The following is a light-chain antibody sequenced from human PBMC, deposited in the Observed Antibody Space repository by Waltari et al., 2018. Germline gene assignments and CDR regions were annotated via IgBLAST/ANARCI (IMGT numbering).Light chain of an antibody. Sequence: DIQMTQSPSSLSASVGDTVTITCRASQSISTFLNWYQQKPGKAPKLLIYTAAPLQSGVPSRFSGSGSGTDFTLTISSLQPEDFATFFCQQTSSTPSTFGQGTNLEIK. J-gene: IGKJ2*02. V-gene: IGKV1-39*01. CDR3: QQTSSTPST. CDR1: QSISTF. CDR2: TAA.